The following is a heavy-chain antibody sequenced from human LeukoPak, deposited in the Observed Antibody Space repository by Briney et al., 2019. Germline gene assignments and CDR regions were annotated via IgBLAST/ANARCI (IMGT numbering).Heavy chain of an antibody. CDR3: ARDTWDTASAFDI. J-gene: IGHJ3*02. V-gene: IGHV1-69*13. CDR2: IIPIFGTA. D-gene: IGHD5-18*01. CDR1: GGTFSSYA. Sequence: ASVKVSCKASGGTFSSYAISWVRQAPGQGLEWMGGIIPIFGTANYAQKFQGRVTITADESTSTAYMELSSLRSEDTAVYYCARDTWDTASAFDIWGQGTMVTVSS.